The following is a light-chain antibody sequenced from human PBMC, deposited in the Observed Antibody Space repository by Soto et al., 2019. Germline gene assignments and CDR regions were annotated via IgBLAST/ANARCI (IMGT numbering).Light chain of an antibody. V-gene: IGKV3D-15*01. CDR3: QQYHNWPPGLT. CDR2: GAS. CDR1: QRISTN. Sequence: EIVMTQSPATLSVSPGESATLSCRASQRISTNLAWYQHKRGQAPWLLIYGASTRATGIPDRFSGSGSGTDFTLTISRLEPEDFAVYYCQQYHNWPPGLTFGGGTKVDIK. J-gene: IGKJ4*01.